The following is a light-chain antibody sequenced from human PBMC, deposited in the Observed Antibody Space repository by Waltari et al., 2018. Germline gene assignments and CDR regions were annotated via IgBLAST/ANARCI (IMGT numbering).Light chain of an antibody. CDR2: DAS. Sequence: EIVLTQSPATLSLSPGERATLSCRASQSVTTSLAWYQQKPGQAPRLLIFDASDRATGVPARFSGSGSGTDFTLTINSLEPEDFAVYFCHQRTSWPLTFGGGTQVEFK. V-gene: IGKV3-11*01. CDR3: HQRTSWPLT. J-gene: IGKJ4*01. CDR1: QSVTTS.